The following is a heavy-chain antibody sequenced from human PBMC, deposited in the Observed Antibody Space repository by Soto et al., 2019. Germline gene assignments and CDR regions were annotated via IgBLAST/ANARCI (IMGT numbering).Heavy chain of an antibody. CDR2: ISWNSGSI. CDR1: GFTFGDYA. D-gene: IGHD6-19*01. V-gene: IGHV3-9*01. CDR3: AKDMLPRYSSGWYADAFDI. Sequence: GGSLRLSCAASGFTFGDYAMHWVRQAPGKGLEWVSGISWNSGSIGYADSVKGRFTISRDNAKNSLYLQMNSLRAEDTALYYCAKDMLPRYSSGWYADAFDIWGQGTMVTGSS. J-gene: IGHJ3*02.